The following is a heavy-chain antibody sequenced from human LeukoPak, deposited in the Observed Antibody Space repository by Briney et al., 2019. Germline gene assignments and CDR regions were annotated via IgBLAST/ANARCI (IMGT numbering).Heavy chain of an antibody. CDR2: IYSGGST. CDR3: ARVEGGPPNWFDP. CDR1: GFTVSSNY. D-gene: IGHD2-15*01. J-gene: IGHJ5*02. Sequence: PGGSLRLSCAASGFTVSSNYMSWVRQAPGKGLEWVSVIYSGGSTYYADSVKGRFTISRDNSKSTLYLQMNSLRAEDTAVYYCARVEGGPPNWFDPWGQGTLVTVSS. V-gene: IGHV3-53*01.